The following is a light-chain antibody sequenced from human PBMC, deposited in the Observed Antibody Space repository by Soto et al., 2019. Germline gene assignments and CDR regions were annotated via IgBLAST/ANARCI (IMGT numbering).Light chain of an antibody. CDR3: QQHNSWPFT. V-gene: IGKV3-15*01. Sequence: EIVMTQSPATLSVSPGERATLSCRASQSISSNLTWYQQKPGQAPRLLIYGASTRATGIPATVSGSGSATEFTLTISSLQSEDFAAYYGQQHNSWPFTVGPGTKVVIK. CDR1: QSISSN. CDR2: GAS. J-gene: IGKJ3*01.